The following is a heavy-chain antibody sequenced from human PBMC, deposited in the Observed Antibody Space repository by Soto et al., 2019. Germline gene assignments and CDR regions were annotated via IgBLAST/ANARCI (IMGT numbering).Heavy chain of an antibody. Sequence: SEALSVTCIVSVGSITITIDYWGWIRQSPGKGLEWIGNIYYDGSTFYNPSLKSRVTISVDTSKRQFSLRVSSVTAADTAVYYCARRGSASWRNWFDSWGQGTMVTVSS. J-gene: IGHJ5*01. D-gene: IGHD2-2*01. CDR1: VGSITITIDY. CDR3: ARRGSASWRNWFDS. CDR2: IYYDGST. V-gene: IGHV4-39*01.